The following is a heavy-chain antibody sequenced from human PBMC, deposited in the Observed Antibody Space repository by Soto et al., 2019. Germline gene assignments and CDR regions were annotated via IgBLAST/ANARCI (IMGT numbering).Heavy chain of an antibody. V-gene: IGHV3-23*01. CDR1: GFTFSTYA. Sequence: PGGSLRLSCAASGFTFSTYAMSWVRQAPGKGLEWVSSYSGGGGSSYYADSVKGRFTISRDNSKNTLSLQMNSLRAEDTAVYYCAKSPTVGQGSTSCFDYWGLGTLVTVSS. D-gene: IGHD2-2*01. J-gene: IGHJ4*02. CDR3: AKSPTVGQGSTSCFDY. CDR2: YSGGGGSS.